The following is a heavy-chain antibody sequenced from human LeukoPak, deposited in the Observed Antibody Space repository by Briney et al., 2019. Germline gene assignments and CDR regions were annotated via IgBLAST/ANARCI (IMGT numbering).Heavy chain of an antibody. CDR1: GYTFTAYY. CDR2: INPNSGGT. CDR3: ANIPARPEYFNY. V-gene: IGHV1-2*02. Sequence: ASVKVSCKASGYTFTAYYMHWVRQAPGQGLEWMGWINPNSGGTNYAQKFQGRVTMTRDTSISTAYMELSRLKSDDTAVYYCANIPARPEYFNYWGQGTLVTVSS. J-gene: IGHJ4*02. D-gene: IGHD6-6*01.